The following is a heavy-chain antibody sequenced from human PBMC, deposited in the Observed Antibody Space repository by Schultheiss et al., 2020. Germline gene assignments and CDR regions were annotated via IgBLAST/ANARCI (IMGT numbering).Heavy chain of an antibody. CDR2: ISGGGGPT. CDR1: GFNLSHYS. CDR3: AKDLRGDYGGNPS. J-gene: IGHJ4*02. Sequence: GGSLRLSCAASGFNLSHYSMNWVRQAPGKGLELVSVISGGGGPTYYADSVKGRFTISRDNSENTLYLQMNSLRAEDTAVYYCAKDLRGDYGGNPSWGQGTLVTVSS. D-gene: IGHD4-23*01. V-gene: IGHV3-23*01.